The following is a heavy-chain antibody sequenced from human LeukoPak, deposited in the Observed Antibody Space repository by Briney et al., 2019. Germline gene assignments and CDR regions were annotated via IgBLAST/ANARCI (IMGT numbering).Heavy chain of an antibody. D-gene: IGHD6-13*01. CDR3: ARYGGIAAAGEWFDP. V-gene: IGHV4-59*08. Sequence: SETLSLTCTVSGGSISSHFWSWIRQPPGKGLEWIGYIYHSGGTNYNPSLKSRVTISVDTSKTQFSLKLSSVTAADTAVYYCARYGGIAAAGEWFDPWGQGTLVTVSS. CDR1: GGSISSHF. J-gene: IGHJ5*02. CDR2: IYHSGGT.